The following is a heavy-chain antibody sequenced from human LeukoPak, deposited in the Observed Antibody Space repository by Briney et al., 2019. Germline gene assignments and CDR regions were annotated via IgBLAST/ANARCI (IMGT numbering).Heavy chain of an antibody. CDR3: ARASDGEPYYFDY. D-gene: IGHD4-17*01. J-gene: IGHJ4*02. CDR2: INHSGST. V-gene: IGHV4-34*01. Sequence: SETLSLTCAVYGGSFSGYYWSWIRQPPGKGLEWIGEINHSGSTNYNPSLKSRVTISVDTSKNQFSLKLSSVTAADTAVYYCARASDGEPYYFDYWGQGTLVTVSS. CDR1: GGSFSGYY.